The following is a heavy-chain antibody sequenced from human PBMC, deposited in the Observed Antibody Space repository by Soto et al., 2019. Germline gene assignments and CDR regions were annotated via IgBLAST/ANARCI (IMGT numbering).Heavy chain of an antibody. CDR3: ARSTSVPAALYYFDY. Sequence: QPGGSLRLSCAASGFTFSSYAMHWVRQAPGKGLEWVAVISYDGSNKYYADSVKGRFTISRDNSKNTLYLQMNSLRAEDTAVYYCARSTSVPAALYYFDYWGQGTLVTVSS. J-gene: IGHJ4*02. D-gene: IGHD2-2*01. V-gene: IGHV3-30-3*01. CDR2: ISYDGSNK. CDR1: GFTFSSYA.